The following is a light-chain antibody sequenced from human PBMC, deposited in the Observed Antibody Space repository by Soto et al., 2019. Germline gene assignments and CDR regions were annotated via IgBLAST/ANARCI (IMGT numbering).Light chain of an antibody. CDR3: QQYYSYPQT. Sequence: PLAQSPCSLSSFACGTGHSTGRASQGISSYLAWYQQKPGKAPKLLIYAASTLQSGVPSRFSGSGSGTEFTLTTSSLQPDDYATDYCQQYYSYPQTFGQGTKVDIK. V-gene: IGKV1-9*01. CDR1: QGISSY. J-gene: IGKJ1*01. CDR2: AAS.